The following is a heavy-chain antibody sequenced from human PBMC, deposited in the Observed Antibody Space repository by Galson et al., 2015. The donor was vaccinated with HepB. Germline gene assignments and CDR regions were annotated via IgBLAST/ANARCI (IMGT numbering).Heavy chain of an antibody. CDR1: GFTFSSYG. CDR2: IWYDGSNK. CDR3: ARESGRYDFWGGYYLDY. J-gene: IGHJ4*02. D-gene: IGHD3-3*01. V-gene: IGHV3-33*01. Sequence: SLRLSCAASGFTFSSYGMHWVRQAPGKGLEWVAVIWYDGSNKYYADSVKGRFTISRDNSKNTLYLQMNSLRAEDTAVYYCARESGRYDFWGGYYLDYWGQGTLVTVSS.